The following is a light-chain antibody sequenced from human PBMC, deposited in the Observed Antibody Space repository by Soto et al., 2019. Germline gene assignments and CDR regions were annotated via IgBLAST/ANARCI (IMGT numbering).Light chain of an antibody. CDR2: GAS. J-gene: IGKJ4*01. CDR3: QQYGSSLALT. CDR1: QSVSSSY. Sequence: EIVLTQSPGTVSLSPGERATLSCRASQSVSSSYLAWYQQKPGQAPRLLIYGASSRATGIPDRFSGSGSGTDFTLTISRLEPEDFAVYYCQQYGSSLALTFGGGTKVEIK. V-gene: IGKV3-20*01.